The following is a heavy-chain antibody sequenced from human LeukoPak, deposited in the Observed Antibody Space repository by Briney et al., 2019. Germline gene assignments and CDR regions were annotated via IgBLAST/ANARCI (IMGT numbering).Heavy chain of an antibody. CDR2: IQNDGTNK. D-gene: IGHD3-9*01. CDR3: AKDNLLTGCNLDY. Sequence: GGSLRLSCAASGFTFSSYGVHWVRQAPGKGLEWVAFIQNDGTNKYYADSVKGRFTISRDNSKNTLYLQMNSLRAEDTALYYCAKDNLLTGCNLDYWGQGTRITVSS. CDR1: GFTFSSYG. J-gene: IGHJ4*02. V-gene: IGHV3-30*02.